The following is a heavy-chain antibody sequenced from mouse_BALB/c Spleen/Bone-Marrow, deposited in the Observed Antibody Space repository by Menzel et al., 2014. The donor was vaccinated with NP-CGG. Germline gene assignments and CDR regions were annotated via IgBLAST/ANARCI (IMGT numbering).Heavy chain of an antibody. Sequence: EVKLMESGPGLVKPSQSLSLTCTVTGYSITSDYAWNWIRQFPENKLEWMGYISYSGSTSYNPSLKSRISITRDTSKNQFFLQLNSVTTEDTATYYCARSVYYGSSYVDYWGQGTTLTVSS. V-gene: IGHV3-2*02. D-gene: IGHD1-1*01. J-gene: IGHJ2*01. CDR3: ARSVYYGSSYVDY. CDR2: ISYSGST. CDR1: GYSITSDYA.